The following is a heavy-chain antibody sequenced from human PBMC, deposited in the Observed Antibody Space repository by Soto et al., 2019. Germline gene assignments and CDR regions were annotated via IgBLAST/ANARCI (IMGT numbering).Heavy chain of an antibody. CDR1: GFTFISYG. CDR2: ISYDGSNK. J-gene: IGHJ4*02. V-gene: IGHV3-30*18. CDR3: AKTGSGWYFDY. D-gene: IGHD6-19*01. Sequence: QVQLVESGGGVVQPGRSLRLSCEASGFTFISYGMHWVRQAPGKGLEWVALISYDGSNKYYTDSVKGRFTISKDNSKNTLYLQMNSLRAEDTTVYYCAKTGSGWYFDYWGQGTLVTVSS.